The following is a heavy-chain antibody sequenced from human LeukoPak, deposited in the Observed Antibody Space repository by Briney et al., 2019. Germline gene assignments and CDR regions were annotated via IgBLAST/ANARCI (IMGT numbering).Heavy chain of an antibody. CDR2: IYYSGST. Sequence: SETLSLTCTVSGGSISSYYWSWIRQPPGKGLEWIGYIYYSGSTNYNPSLKSRVTMSVDRSKSQFSMMLSSVTAADTAVYYCARDPVAAAGTAFDYWGQGILVTVSS. D-gene: IGHD6-13*01. CDR3: ARDPVAAAGTAFDY. J-gene: IGHJ4*02. V-gene: IGHV4-59*12. CDR1: GGSISSYY.